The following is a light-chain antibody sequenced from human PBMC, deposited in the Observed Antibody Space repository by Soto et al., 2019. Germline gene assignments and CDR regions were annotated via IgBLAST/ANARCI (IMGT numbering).Light chain of an antibody. Sequence: EILLTQSPGTLSLSPGERATLSCRASQSVSSSYLAWYQQKPGQAPRLLIYGASSRANGIPDRFSVSGSGTDFTLTISRLEPEDFAVYYCQQYGSSHTWTFGQGTKVDIK. V-gene: IGKV3-20*01. CDR2: GAS. CDR1: QSVSSSY. J-gene: IGKJ1*01. CDR3: QQYGSSHTWT.